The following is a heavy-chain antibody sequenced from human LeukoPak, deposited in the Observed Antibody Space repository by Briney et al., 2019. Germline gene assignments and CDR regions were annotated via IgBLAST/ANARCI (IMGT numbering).Heavy chain of an antibody. V-gene: IGHV3-49*04. D-gene: IGHD2-15*01. J-gene: IGHJ5*02. CDR1: GFTFCDYA. CDR2: IRSKAYGGTT. Sequence: GGSLRLSCTASGFTFCDYAMSWVRQAPGKGLERVGFIRSKAYGGTTEYAASVKGRFTISRDDSKSIAYLQMNSLKTEDTAVYYCTRYYCSGGSCNRARWFDPWGQGTLVTVSS. CDR3: TRYYCSGGSCNRARWFDP.